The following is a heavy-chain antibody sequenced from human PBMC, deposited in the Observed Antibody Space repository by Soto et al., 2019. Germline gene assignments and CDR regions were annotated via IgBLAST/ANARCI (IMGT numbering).Heavy chain of an antibody. D-gene: IGHD5-12*01. J-gene: IGHJ4*02. CDR2: ISYDGTSK. CDR1: GFSFSRYS. V-gene: IGHV3-30*03. Sequence: QVQLVESGGGVVQPGTSLRLSCAASGFSFSRYSMHWVRQAPGKGLGWLPVISYDGTSKYYGDSAKARFTISRLNSNNMLYLQLNSLRAEDTAVYYCARDPYSGYIFDSWGQGTLVTLSS. CDR3: ARDPYSGYIFDS.